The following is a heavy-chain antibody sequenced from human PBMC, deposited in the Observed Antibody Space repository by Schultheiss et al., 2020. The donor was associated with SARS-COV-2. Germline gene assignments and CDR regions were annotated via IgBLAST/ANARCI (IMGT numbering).Heavy chain of an antibody. CDR2: IYYSGST. J-gene: IGHJ4*02. D-gene: IGHD3-16*02. V-gene: IGHV4-59*08. Sequence: SETLSLTCTVSGGSINSYYWTWIRQPPGKGLEWIGNIYYSGSTNYNPSLKSRVTISVDTSNTKFSLKLSSVTAADTAVYYCARAGIKFGGVIVNNYYFDYWGQGTLVTVSS. CDR3: ARAGIKFGGVIVNNYYFDY. CDR1: GGSINSYY.